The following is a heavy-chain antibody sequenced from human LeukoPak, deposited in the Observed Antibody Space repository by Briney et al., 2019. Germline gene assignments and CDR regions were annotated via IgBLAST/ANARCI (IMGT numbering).Heavy chain of an antibody. CDR3: ARSTLYGFDP. D-gene: IGHD2-2*02. CDR2: INPSGGST. V-gene: IGHV1-46*01. CDR1: GYTFTTYY. Sequence: ASVKVSCKASGYTFTTYYMHWVRQAPGQGLEWMGIINPSGGSTNYAQKFQGRVTMTTDTSTSTAYMELRSLRSDDTAVYYCARSTLYGFDPWGQGTLVTVSS. J-gene: IGHJ5*02.